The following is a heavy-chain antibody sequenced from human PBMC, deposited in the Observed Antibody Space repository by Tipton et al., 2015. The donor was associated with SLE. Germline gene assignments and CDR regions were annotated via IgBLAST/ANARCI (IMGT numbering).Heavy chain of an antibody. CDR2: IYNSGST. J-gene: IGHJ4*02. CDR1: GASISTYY. V-gene: IGHV4-59*08. Sequence: TLSLTCTVSGASISTYYWSWIRQPPGKGLEWIGYIYNSGSTSYNPSLKSRVTISEDTSRQQFSLRLRSLTAADTAVYYCARHAGDYAYFDSWGQGTLVTVSS. D-gene: IGHD4-17*01. CDR3: ARHAGDYAYFDS.